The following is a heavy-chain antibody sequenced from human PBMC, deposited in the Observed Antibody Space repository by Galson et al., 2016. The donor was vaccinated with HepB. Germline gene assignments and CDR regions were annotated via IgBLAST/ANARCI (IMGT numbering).Heavy chain of an antibody. V-gene: IGHV3-53*01. Sequence: SLRLSCAASGFTVSSTFMTWVRQAPGKGLEWVSVIYSGDSTNYADSVKGRFTISRDNSKNTLYLQMNSLRVEDTAVYYCARGKAVTGSDPLDPWGQGTSVTVSS. J-gene: IGHJ5*02. D-gene: IGHD6-19*01. CDR3: ARGKAVTGSDPLDP. CDR2: IYSGDST. CDR1: GFTVSSTF.